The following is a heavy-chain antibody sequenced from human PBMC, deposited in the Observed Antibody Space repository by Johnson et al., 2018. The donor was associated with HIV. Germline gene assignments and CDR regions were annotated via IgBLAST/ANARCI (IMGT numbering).Heavy chain of an antibody. CDR1: GFTFSSYG. CDR2: IWHDGRDV. V-gene: IGHV3-33*03. Sequence: QVHLVESGGGVVQPGTSLRLSCAASGFTFSSYGIHWVRQAPGKGLEWVAFIWHDGRDVYYADSVKGRFTVSRDNSKNAVYLQMNSLGAGDTAVYYCAKDQHGPLVPTVMRDDAFDIWGQGTMVTVSS. D-gene: IGHD5-12*01. CDR3: AKDQHGPLVPTVMRDDAFDI. J-gene: IGHJ3*02.